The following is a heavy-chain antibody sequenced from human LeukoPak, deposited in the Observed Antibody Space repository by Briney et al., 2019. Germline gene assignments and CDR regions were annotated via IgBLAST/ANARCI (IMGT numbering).Heavy chain of an antibody. V-gene: IGHV3-21*01. CDR2: ITSSGNYI. CDR1: GCIFSSYS. D-gene: IGHD3-22*01. J-gene: IGHJ4*02. Sequence: GGSLRLSCAASGCIFSSYSMNWVRQAPGKGLEWVSSITSSGNYIYYADSVKGRFTISRDNAKNSLYLQMNSLRAEDTAVYFCARGLDYYDNSGYYSDFDYWGQGTLVTVSS. CDR3: ARGLDYYDNSGYYSDFDY.